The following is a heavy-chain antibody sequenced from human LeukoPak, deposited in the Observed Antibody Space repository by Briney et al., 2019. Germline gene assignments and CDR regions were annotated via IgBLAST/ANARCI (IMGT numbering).Heavy chain of an antibody. D-gene: IGHD1-26*01. CDR2: FDPEDGET. CDR1: GYTLTELS. V-gene: IGHV1-24*01. J-gene: IGHJ4*02. Sequence: GASVKVSCKVSGYTLTELSMHWVRQAPGKGLEWMGGFDPEDGETIYAQKFQGRVTMTEDTSTDTAYMELSSLISEDTAVYYCASWELSLKGFDYWGQGTLVTVSS. CDR3: ASWELSLKGFDY.